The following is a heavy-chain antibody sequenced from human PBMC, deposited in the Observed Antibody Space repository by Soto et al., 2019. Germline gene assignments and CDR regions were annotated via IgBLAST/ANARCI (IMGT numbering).Heavy chain of an antibody. J-gene: IGHJ4*02. V-gene: IGHV3-11*06. D-gene: IGHD5-18*01. CDR3: ARENRYGYRRFDY. CDR2: ISSSSSYT. Sequence: PGGSLKLSCAASGFTFSDYYMSWIRQAPGKGLEWVSYISSSSSYTNYADSVKGRFTISRDNAKNSLYLQMNSLRAEDTAVYYCARENRYGYRRFDYWGQGTLVTVSS. CDR1: GFTFSDYY.